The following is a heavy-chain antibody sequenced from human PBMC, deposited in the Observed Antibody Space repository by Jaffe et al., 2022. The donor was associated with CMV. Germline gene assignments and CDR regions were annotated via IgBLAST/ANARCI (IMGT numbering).Heavy chain of an antibody. D-gene: IGHD3-10*01. Sequence: QLQLQESGPGLVKPSETLSLTCTVSGGSISSSSYYWGWIRQPPGKGLEWIGSIYYSGSTYYNPSLKSRVTISVDTSKNQFSLKLSSVTAADTAVYYCARHVPLTSRGGRGYFDYWGQGTLVTVSS. CDR3: ARHVPLTSRGGRGYFDY. J-gene: IGHJ4*02. CDR1: GGSISSSSYY. V-gene: IGHV4-39*01. CDR2: IYYSGST.